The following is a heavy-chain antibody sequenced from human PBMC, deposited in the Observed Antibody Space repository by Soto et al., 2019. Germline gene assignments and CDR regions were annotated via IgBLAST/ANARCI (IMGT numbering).Heavy chain of an antibody. CDR1: GGSISSGGYS. Sequence: SETLSLTCTVSGGSISSGGYSWSWIRQPPGKGLEWIGYIYHSGSTYYNPSLKSRVTISVDRSKNQFSLKLSSVTAADTAVYYCASHSSHWPFFDFWGQGTLVTVSS. CDR2: IYHSGST. D-gene: IGHD6-13*01. CDR3: ASHSSHWPFFDF. V-gene: IGHV4-30-2*01. J-gene: IGHJ4*02.